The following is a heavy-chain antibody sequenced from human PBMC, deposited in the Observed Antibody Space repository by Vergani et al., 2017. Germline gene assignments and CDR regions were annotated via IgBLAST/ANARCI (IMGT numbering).Heavy chain of an antibody. Sequence: QVQLVQSGAEVKKPGASVKVSCKASGYTFTSYGISWVRQAPRQGLEWMGWISAYNGNTNYAQKLQGRVTMTTDTSTSTAYMERRSLRSDDTAVYYCARGPPDYGFWSLKAFQHWGQGTLVTVSS. CDR2: ISAYNGNT. V-gene: IGHV1-18*04. J-gene: IGHJ1*01. CDR3: ARGPPDYGFWSLKAFQH. D-gene: IGHD3-3*01. CDR1: GYTFTSYG.